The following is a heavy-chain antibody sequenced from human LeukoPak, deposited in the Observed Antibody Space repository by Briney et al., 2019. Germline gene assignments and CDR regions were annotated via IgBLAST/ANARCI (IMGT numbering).Heavy chain of an antibody. CDR3: ARDLYDILTGYYYYYYYGMDV. CDR1: GYTFTGYY. V-gene: IGHV1-2*02. CDR2: ISPNSGGT. Sequence: ASVKVSCKASGYTFTGYYMHWVRQAPGQGLEWMGWISPNSGGTNYAQKFQGRVTMTRDTSISTAYMELSRLRSDDTAVYYCARDLYDILTGYYYYYYYGMDVWGQGTTVTVSS. J-gene: IGHJ6*02. D-gene: IGHD3-9*01.